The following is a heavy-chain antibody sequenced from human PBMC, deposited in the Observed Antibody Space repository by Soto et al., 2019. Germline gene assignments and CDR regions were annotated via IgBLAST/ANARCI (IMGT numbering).Heavy chain of an antibody. D-gene: IGHD2-15*01. Sequence: QITLKESVPTLVKPTQTLTLTCTFSGFSLSTSGVGVAWIRQPPGKALEWLALIYWHDDKRYRPSLESRLTITKDSSKGQVVLTMTNMDSVDTATYYCAYLPCSGGSCYWFSFSGMDVWGQGTTVTVSS. J-gene: IGHJ6*02. CDR3: AYLPCSGGSCYWFSFSGMDV. V-gene: IGHV2-5*01. CDR1: GFSLSTSGVG. CDR2: IYWHDDK.